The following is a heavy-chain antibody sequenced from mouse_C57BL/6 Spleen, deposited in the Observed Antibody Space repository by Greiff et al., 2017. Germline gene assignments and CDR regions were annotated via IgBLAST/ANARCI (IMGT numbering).Heavy chain of an antibody. Sequence: EVQLQESGGGLVQPGGSLKLSCAASGFTFSDYGMAWVRQAPRKGPEWVAFISNLAYSIYYADTVTGRFTISRENAKNTLYLEMSSLRSEDTAMYYCARQGGTDWYFDVWGTGTTVTVSS. CDR2: ISNLAYSI. CDR3: ARQGGTDWYFDV. CDR1: GFTFSDYG. J-gene: IGHJ1*03. D-gene: IGHD4-1*01. V-gene: IGHV5-15*01.